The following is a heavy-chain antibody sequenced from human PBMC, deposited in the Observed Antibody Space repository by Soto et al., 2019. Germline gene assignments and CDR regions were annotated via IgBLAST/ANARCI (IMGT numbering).Heavy chain of an antibody. D-gene: IGHD3-3*01. V-gene: IGHV3-30-3*01. CDR2: ISYDGSNK. Sequence: GGSLRLSCAASGFTFSSYAMHWVRQAPGKGLEWVAVISYDGSNKYYADSVKGRFTISRDNSKNTLYLQMNSLRAEDTAVYYCARVPRYYDFWSGYSRDRGGLYGMDVWGQGTTVTVSS. CDR1: GFTFSSYA. J-gene: IGHJ6*02. CDR3: ARVPRYYDFWSGYSRDRGGLYGMDV.